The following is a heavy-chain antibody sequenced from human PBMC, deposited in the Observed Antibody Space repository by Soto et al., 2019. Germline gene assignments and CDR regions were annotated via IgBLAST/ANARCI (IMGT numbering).Heavy chain of an antibody. CDR3: ARLPYGSGYGLEV. V-gene: IGHV5-51*01. CDR2: IYLGDSDN. Sequence: GDSLKISCKASRQSLTSYGNGWVRQMPGKGLEWMGIIYLGDSDNRFSPCFQGQVTISAEKFSRTASLQWSSLMASDPAMYYCARLPYGSGYGLEVWDQGTTVAVSS. D-gene: IGHD3-10*01. J-gene: IGHJ6*02. CDR1: RQSLTSYG.